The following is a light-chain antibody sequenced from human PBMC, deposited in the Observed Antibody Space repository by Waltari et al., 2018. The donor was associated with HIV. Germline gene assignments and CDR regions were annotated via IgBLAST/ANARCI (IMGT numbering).Light chain of an antibody. Sequence: QSVLTQPPSVSGAPGQRVTISCTGSNSNIGAGYGVHWYQHLPGAAPKLLLYGVNTRPSGVPDRFSGSKSGTSASLAITGLQVEDEGDYFCQSYDSSLNVIFGGGTKLTVL. CDR1: NSNIGAGYG. J-gene: IGLJ2*01. CDR3: QSYDSSLNVI. V-gene: IGLV1-40*01. CDR2: GVN.